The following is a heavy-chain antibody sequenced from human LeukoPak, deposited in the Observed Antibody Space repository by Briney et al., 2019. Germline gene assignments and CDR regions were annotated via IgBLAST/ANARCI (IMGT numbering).Heavy chain of an antibody. J-gene: IGHJ4*02. CDR3: AREDDRVRKVGYSYGGGLDY. D-gene: IGHD5-18*01. V-gene: IGHV4-59*01. CDR2: IYYSGST. CDR1: GGSISSYY. Sequence: PSETLSLTCTVSGGSISSYYWSWIRQPPGKGLEWIGYIYYSGSTNYNPSLKSRVTISVDTSKNQFSLKLSSVTAADTAVYYCAREDDRVRKVGYSYGGGLDYWGQGALVTVSS.